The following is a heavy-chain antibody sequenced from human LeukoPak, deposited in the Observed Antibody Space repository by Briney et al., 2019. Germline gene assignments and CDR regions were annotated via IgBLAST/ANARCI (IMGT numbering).Heavy chain of an antibody. V-gene: IGHV5-51*01. J-gene: IGHJ4*02. CDR3: ATAIMGAPRDYFDY. CDR2: IYPGDSDT. Sequence: GESLKISCKGSGYSFTSYWIGWVRQVPGKGLEWMGFIYPGDSDTKYSPSFQGQVTILVDKAINTAYLQWSSLKDSDSAMYYCATAIMGAPRDYFDYWGQGTLVTVSS. D-gene: IGHD1-26*01. CDR1: GYSFTSYW.